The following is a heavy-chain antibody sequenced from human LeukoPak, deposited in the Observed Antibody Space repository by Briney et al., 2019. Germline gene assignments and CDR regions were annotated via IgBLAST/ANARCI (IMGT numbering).Heavy chain of an antibody. D-gene: IGHD3-10*01. CDR1: GYTFTGYY. J-gene: IGHJ5*02. CDR2: INPNSGGT. CDR3: AREGYGSGSYRSLFDP. V-gene: IGHV1-2*02. Sequence: AASVKVSCKASGYTFTGYYMHWVRQAPGQGLEWMGWINPNSGGTNYAQKFQGRVAMTRDTAISTAYMELSRLRSDDTAVYYCAREGYGSGSYRSLFDPWGQGTLVTVSS.